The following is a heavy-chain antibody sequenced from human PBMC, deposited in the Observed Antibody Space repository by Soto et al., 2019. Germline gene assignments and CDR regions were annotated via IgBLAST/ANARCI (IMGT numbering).Heavy chain of an antibody. D-gene: IGHD6-13*01. J-gene: IGHJ4*02. CDR2: INPNSGGT. CDR1: GYTSTGYY. CDR3: LIFVEVAVAGRLFDY. Sequence: ASVKVSCKASGYTSTGYYMHWVRQAPGQGLEWMGWINPNSGGTNYAQKFQGWVTMTRDTSISTAYMELSRLRSDDTAVYYCLIFVEVAVAGRLFDYWGQGTLVPVSS. V-gene: IGHV1-2*04.